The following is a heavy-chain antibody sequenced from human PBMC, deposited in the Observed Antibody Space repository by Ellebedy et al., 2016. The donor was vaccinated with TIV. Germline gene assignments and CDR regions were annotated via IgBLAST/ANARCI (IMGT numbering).Heavy chain of an antibody. Sequence: MPSETLSLTCAVYGWSFSGYYWSWIRQPPGKGLEWIGEINHSGSTNYNPSLKSRVTISVDTSKNQFSLKLSHVTAADTAVYYCARGGAGYCSGGSCPREWFDPWGQGTLVTVSS. CDR1: GWSFSGYY. CDR3: ARGGAGYCSGGSCPREWFDP. D-gene: IGHD2-15*01. J-gene: IGHJ5*02. V-gene: IGHV4-34*01. CDR2: INHSGST.